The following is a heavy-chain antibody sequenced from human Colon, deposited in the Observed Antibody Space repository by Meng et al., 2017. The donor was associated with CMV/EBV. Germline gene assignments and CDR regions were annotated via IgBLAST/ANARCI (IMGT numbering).Heavy chain of an antibody. Sequence: GESLKISCVASGFTFGSFVMHWVRQTPGKGLQWLALIRYDGKYKYYEDSVQGRFTISRDNSMNTLYLQMNDLRPEDTALYHCAYWGGQLRPIWGHGTMVTVSS. CDR3: AYWGGQLRPI. J-gene: IGHJ3*02. D-gene: IGHD3-16*01. CDR1: GFTFGSFV. CDR2: IRYDGKYK. V-gene: IGHV3-30*02.